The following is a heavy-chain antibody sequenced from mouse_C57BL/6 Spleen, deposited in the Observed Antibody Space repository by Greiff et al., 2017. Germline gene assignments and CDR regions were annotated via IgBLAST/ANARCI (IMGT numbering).Heavy chain of an antibody. Sequence: EVMLVESGGGLVKPGGSLKLSCAASGFTFSSYTMSWVRQTPEKRLEWVATISGGGGNTYYPDSVKGRFTLSRDNAKNTLYLQMSSLRSEDTALYYCASLIYYGNYGYAMDYWGQGTSVTVSS. D-gene: IGHD2-1*01. CDR3: ASLIYYGNYGYAMDY. CDR1: GFTFSSYT. CDR2: ISGGGGNT. V-gene: IGHV5-9*01. J-gene: IGHJ4*01.